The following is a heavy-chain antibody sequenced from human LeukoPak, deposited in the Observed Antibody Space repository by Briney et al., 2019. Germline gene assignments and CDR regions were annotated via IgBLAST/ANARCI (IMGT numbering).Heavy chain of an antibody. Sequence: GGSLRLSCAASGFTFSNAWMSWVRQAPGKGLESVGRIKSKTDGGTTDYAAPVKGRFTISRDDSKNTLYLQMNSLKTEDTAVYYCTAAPGRYCSGGSCYDGYYYYGMDVWGKGTTVTVSS. CDR2: IKSKTDGGTT. CDR3: TAAPGRYCSGGSCYDGYYYYGMDV. D-gene: IGHD2-15*01. CDR1: GFTFSNAW. J-gene: IGHJ6*04. V-gene: IGHV3-15*01.